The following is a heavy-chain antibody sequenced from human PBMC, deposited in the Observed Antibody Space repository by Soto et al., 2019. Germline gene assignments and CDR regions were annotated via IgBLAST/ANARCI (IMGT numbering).Heavy chain of an antibody. CDR3: ARVWDGYAFGRYYFDY. CDR2: IYYSGST. J-gene: IGHJ4*02. V-gene: IGHV4-31*03. CDR1: GGSISSGGYY. D-gene: IGHD5-12*01. Sequence: QVQLQESGPGLVKPSQTLSLTCTVSGGSISSGGYYWSWIRQHPGKGLEWIGYIYYSGSTYYNPSLKSRVTISVDTSKNQFSLKLSSVTAADTAVYYCARVWDGYAFGRYYFDYWGQGTLVTVSS.